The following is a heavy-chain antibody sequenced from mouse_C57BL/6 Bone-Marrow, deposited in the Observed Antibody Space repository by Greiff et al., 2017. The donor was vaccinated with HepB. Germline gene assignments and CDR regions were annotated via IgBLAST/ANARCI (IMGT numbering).Heavy chain of an antibody. Sequence: EVKLVESGGDLVKPGGSLKLSCAASGFTFSSYGMSWVRQTPDKRLEWVATISSGGSYTYYPDSVKGRFTISRDNAKNTLYLRMSSLKAEDTAMYYCAGYGRYFDYWGQGTTLTVSS. V-gene: IGHV5-6*01. J-gene: IGHJ2*01. CDR3: AGYGRYFDY. CDR1: GFTFSSYG. D-gene: IGHD2-10*02. CDR2: ISSGGSYT.